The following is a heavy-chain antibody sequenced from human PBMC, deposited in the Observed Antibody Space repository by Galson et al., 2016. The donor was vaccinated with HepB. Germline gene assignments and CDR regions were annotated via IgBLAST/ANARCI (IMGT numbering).Heavy chain of an antibody. J-gene: IGHJ2*01. CDR3: ARVVRWTAAVTWYFDI. CDR2: VYHSGST. Sequence: ETLSLTCAVAGDAIGRDNWWSWVRQPPGKGLEWIGEVYHSGSTNYNPSLRSRVTISVDKSKDESSLSLTSVTAAATAVYFCARVVRWTAAVTWYFDIWGRGTLVTVSS. CDR1: GDAIGRDNW. V-gene: IGHV4-4*01. D-gene: IGHD3-10*01.